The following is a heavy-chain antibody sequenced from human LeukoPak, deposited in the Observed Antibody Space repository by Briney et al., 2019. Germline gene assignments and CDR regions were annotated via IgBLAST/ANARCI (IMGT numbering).Heavy chain of an antibody. CDR3: AREDYDFWSGYSADYYYYMDV. D-gene: IGHD3-3*01. V-gene: IGHV3-48*01. CDR1: GFTFSSYE. J-gene: IGHJ6*03. CDR2: ISSSSSTI. Sequence: GGSLRLSCAASGFTFSSYEMNWVRQAPGKGLEWVSYISSSSSTIYYADSVKGRFTISRGNAKNSLYLQMNSLRAEDTAVYYCAREDYDFWSGYSADYYYYMDVWGKGTTVTVSS.